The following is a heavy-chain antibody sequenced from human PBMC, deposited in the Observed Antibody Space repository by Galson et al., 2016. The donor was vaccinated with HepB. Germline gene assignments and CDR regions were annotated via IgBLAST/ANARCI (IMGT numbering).Heavy chain of an antibody. CDR1: GFTLSSYA. J-gene: IGHJ5*02. CDR3: ARDPSGHCSSTSCYGEGWFGP. V-gene: IGHV3-30-3*01. D-gene: IGHD2-2*01. Sequence: SLRLSCAASGFTLSSYAMHWVRQAPGKGLEWVAVISYDGSNKYYADSVKGRFTISRDNSKNTLYLQMNSLRAEDTAVYYCARDPSGHCSSTSCYGEGWFGPWGQGTLVTVSS. CDR2: ISYDGSNK.